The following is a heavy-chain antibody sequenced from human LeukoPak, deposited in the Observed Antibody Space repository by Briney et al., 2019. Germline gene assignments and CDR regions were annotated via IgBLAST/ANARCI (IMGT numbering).Heavy chain of an antibody. D-gene: IGHD6-13*01. Sequence: SETLSLTCAVYGASFSDFYWSWIRQPPGKGLEWIGEISHSGSANCNPSLKSRVTISVDTSKNQFPLNLSSVTAADTVVYYCARMMAAAGTPPWFDPWGQGTLVTVSS. J-gene: IGHJ5*02. CDR3: ARMMAAAGTPPWFDP. V-gene: IGHV4-34*01. CDR1: GASFSDFY. CDR2: ISHSGSA.